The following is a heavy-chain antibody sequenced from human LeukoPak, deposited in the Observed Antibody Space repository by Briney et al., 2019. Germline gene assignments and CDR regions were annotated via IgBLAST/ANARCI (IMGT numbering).Heavy chain of an antibody. J-gene: IGHJ3*02. V-gene: IGHV3-30-3*01. Sequence: GGSLRLSCAASGFTFRNYAMLWVRQAPGKGLEWVALISYDGSNKYYADSVKGRFTISRDNSKNSLYLQMNSLRTEDAAVYYCARESEAFDIWGRGTMVTVSS. CDR1: GFTFRNYA. CDR3: ARESEAFDI. CDR2: ISYDGSNK.